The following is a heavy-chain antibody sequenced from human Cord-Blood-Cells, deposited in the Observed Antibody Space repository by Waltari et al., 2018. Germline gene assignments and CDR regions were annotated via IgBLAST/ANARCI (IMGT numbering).Heavy chain of an antibody. D-gene: IGHD1-20*01. V-gene: IGHV3-53*01. CDR1: GFTVSSNY. CDR2: IYSGGST. J-gene: IGHJ4*02. Sequence: EVQLVESGGGLIQPGGSLRLSCAASGFTVSSNYMSWVRQAPGKGVGWVSVIYSGGSTYYADSVKGRFTISRDNSKNTLYLQMNSLRAEDTAVYYCARGYNWNDGGAYWGQGTLVTVSS. CDR3: ARGYNWNDGGAY.